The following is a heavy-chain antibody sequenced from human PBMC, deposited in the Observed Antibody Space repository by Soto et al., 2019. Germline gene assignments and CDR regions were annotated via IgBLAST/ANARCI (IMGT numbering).Heavy chain of an antibody. CDR3: ARESNAHFDY. D-gene: IGHD7-27*01. CDR1: GLTFSSFA. Sequence: GGSLRLSCAPSGLTFSSFAMHWVRQAPGKGLEWVAAIYYDGTNKYYADSVKGRFTISRDNSKNTLYLQMNSLRVEDTAVYYCARESNAHFDYWGQGTMVTVSS. CDR2: IYYDGTNK. V-gene: IGHV3-33*01. J-gene: IGHJ4*02.